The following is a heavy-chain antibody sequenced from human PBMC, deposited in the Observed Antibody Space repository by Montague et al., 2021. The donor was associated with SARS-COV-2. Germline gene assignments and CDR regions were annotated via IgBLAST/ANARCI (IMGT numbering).Heavy chain of an antibody. D-gene: IGHD3-22*01. V-gene: IGHV4-59*08. CDR2: IYYSGST. J-gene: IGHJ5*02. Sequence: SETLSLTCTLSLGSISSYYWIWIRKAPGKVLEWIRHIYYSGSTNYNPSLKSRVTISGDTSKNQFSLKLSSVTAADTAVYYCARQECYYDSSGYGRMDWFDLWGQGTLVTVSS. CDR3: ARQECYYDSSGYGRMDWFDL. CDR1: LGSISSYY.